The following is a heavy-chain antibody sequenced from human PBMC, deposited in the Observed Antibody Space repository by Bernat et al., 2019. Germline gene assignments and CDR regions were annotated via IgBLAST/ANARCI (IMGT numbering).Heavy chain of an antibody. J-gene: IGHJ4*02. Sequence: QVQLVGSVGGVVEPWRSLRLSCSASGFTFSSYGMHGVGPAPGRGVGWVAVIWDDGSNKYYADSAKGRFTIARDTSKNTLYLQMNRLRAEDTAVYYCARCITAAGTGPFDYWGQGTLVTVSS. CDR3: ARCITAAGTGPFDY. CDR1: GFTFSSYG. CDR2: IWDDGSNK. V-gene: IGHV3-33*01. D-gene: IGHD6-13*01.